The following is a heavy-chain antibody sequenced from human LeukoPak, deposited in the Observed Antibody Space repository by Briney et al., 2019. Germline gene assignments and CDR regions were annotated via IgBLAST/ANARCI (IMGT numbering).Heavy chain of an antibody. CDR2: VSAYNGKT. D-gene: IGHD1-26*01. CDR1: VYTFTTSY. Sequence: ASVNVSCKASVYTFTTSYINWVRQAPGQGLEWMGWVSAYNGKTSYAQRFQGRVTMTTDSSTSTAYMDLASLRSDDTAVYYCARGGTFYPSIDYWGQGTLVTVSS. CDR3: ARGGTFYPSIDY. V-gene: IGHV1-18*01. J-gene: IGHJ4*02.